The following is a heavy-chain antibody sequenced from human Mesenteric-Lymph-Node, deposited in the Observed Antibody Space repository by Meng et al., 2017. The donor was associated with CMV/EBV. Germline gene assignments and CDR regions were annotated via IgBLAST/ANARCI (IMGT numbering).Heavy chain of an antibody. D-gene: IGHD2-2*01. CDR1: GYTFTGYY. CDR2: INPNSGGT. Sequence: ASVKVSCKASGYTFTGYYMHWVRQAPGQGLEWMGWINPNSGGTNYAQKFQGRVTMTRDTSISTADMELSRLRSDDTAVYYCARDPIVVVPAAYGNEYYFDYWGQGTLVTVSS. J-gene: IGHJ4*02. CDR3: ARDPIVVVPAAYGNEYYFDY. V-gene: IGHV1-2*02.